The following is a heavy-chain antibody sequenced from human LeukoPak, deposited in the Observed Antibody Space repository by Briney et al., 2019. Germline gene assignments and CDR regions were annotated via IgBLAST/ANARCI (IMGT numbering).Heavy chain of an antibody. Sequence: ASVKVSCKASGYTFTSYAMHWVRQAPGQRLEWVGWINAGNVNTKYSQKFQGRVTITRDTSASTAYMELSSLRSEDTAVYYCARAFSSAYYYFDYWGQGTLVTVSS. CDR1: GYTFTSYA. V-gene: IGHV1-3*01. J-gene: IGHJ4*02. CDR2: INAGNVNT. D-gene: IGHD3-16*01. CDR3: ARAFSSAYYYFDY.